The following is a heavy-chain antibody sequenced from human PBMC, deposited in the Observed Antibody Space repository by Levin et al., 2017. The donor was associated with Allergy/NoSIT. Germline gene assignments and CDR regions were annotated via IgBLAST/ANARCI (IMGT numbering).Heavy chain of an antibody. V-gene: IGHV3-23*01. CDR3: EKGFAGEDGSVQN. CDR2: LNGGGGST. Sequence: TGGSLRLSCAASGFTFSNYAMNWVRQAPGKGLEWVSSLNGGGGSTYYAGSVKGRFTISRDNSRNTLSLEMDNLRAEDTAIYYCEKGFAGEDGSVQNWGQGTLVTVS. J-gene: IGHJ4*02. D-gene: IGHD3-10*01. CDR1: GFTFSNYA.